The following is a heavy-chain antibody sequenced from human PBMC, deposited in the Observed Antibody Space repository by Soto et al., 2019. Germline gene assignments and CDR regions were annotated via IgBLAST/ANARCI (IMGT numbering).Heavy chain of an antibody. J-gene: IGHJ4*02. D-gene: IGHD2-15*01. CDR3: ARGGLGYCSGGSCYEFDY. CDR2: INPNSGGT. V-gene: IGHV1-2*02. CDR1: GYTFTGYY. Sequence: ASVKVSCKASGYTFTGYYMHWVRQAPGQGLEWMGWINPNSGGTNYAQKFQGRVTMTRDTSISTAYMELSRLRSDDTAVYYCARGGLGYCSGGSCYEFDYWGQGTLVTVS.